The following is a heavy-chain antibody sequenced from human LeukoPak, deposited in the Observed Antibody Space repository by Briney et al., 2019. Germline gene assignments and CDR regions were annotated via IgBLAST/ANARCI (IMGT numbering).Heavy chain of an antibody. V-gene: IGHV4-39*01. CDR2: IYYGGST. CDR1: GGSISSGTYY. D-gene: IGHD6-19*01. Sequence: SETLSLTCTVSGGSISSGTYYWGWIRQPPGEGLEWIGSIYYGGSTYYSPSLKSRVTISVDTPKNQISLKLSSVTAADTAVYYCARHDIPYSGWYPGPLDYWGQGTLVTVSS. J-gene: IGHJ4*02. CDR3: ARHDIPYSGWYPGPLDY.